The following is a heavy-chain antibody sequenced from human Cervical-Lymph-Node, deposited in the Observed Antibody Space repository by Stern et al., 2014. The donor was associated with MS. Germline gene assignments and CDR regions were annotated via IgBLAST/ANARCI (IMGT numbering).Heavy chain of an antibody. CDR1: GVSISDSS. J-gene: IGHJ5*02. V-gene: IGHV4-59*01. CDR2: ISNTGNT. CDR3: ARDRYWGSYRYLGNWFDP. D-gene: IGHD3-16*02. Sequence: QVQLQESGPGLVKPSETLSLTCTVSGVSISDSSWSWIRQTPGKGLEWIGYISNTGNTDYSPSLKSRVSISLDTSKNQFSLSLYSVTAADTAVYYCARDRYWGSYRYLGNWFDPWGQGTLVTVSS.